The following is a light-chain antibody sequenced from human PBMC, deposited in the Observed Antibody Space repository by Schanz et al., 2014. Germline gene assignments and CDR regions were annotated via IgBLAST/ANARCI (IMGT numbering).Light chain of an antibody. CDR2: ANR. V-gene: IGLV1-40*01. CDR3: QSYDTRLNSVV. J-gene: IGLJ2*01. Sequence: QSVLTQPPSVSGAPGQRVTISCTGSSSSFGAGYDVHWYQQLPETAPKLLIYANRHRPSGVPDRFSGSKSGTSASLAITGLQAGDEADYYCQSYDTRLNSVVFGGGTKLTVL. CDR1: SSSFGAGYD.